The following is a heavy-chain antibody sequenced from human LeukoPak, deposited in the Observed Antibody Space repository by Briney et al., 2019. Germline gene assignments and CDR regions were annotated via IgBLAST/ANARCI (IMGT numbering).Heavy chain of an antibody. CDR1: GGSFSGYY. CDR3: ARQLYR. V-gene: IGHV4-34*01. Sequence: PSETLSLTCAVYGGSFSGYYWSWIRQPPGKGLGWIGEINHSGSTNYNPSLKSRVTISVDTSKNQFSLKLSSVTAADTAVYYCARQLYRWGQGTLVTVSS. CDR2: INHSGST. J-gene: IGHJ4*02. D-gene: IGHD1-26*01.